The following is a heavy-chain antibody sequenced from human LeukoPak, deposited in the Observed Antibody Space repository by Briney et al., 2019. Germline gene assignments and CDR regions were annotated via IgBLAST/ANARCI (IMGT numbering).Heavy chain of an antibody. Sequence: SETLSLTCTVSGGSISRYYWTWIRQPQGKGVEWIWDIYNSGSTNYNPSLKSRVTISVDTSKNQLSLKLSSVTAADTAVYYCARDRGDGYDYFWDYWGQGTLVTVSS. V-gene: IGHV4-59*01. CDR1: GGSISRYY. CDR3: ARDRGDGYDYFWDY. D-gene: IGHD5-12*01. CDR2: IYNSGST. J-gene: IGHJ4*02.